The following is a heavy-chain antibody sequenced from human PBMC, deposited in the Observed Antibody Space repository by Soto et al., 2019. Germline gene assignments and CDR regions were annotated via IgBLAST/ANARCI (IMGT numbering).Heavy chain of an antibody. Sequence: GGSLRLSCGASGFTFSNYYMSWIRQAPGKGLEWVSYISSTGRTIYYADSVKGRFTVSRDNAQNSLSLKLNSLRVEDTAVYYCASSYSSGWEFDYSVHGTQVTVSS. CDR3: ASSYSSGWEFDY. D-gene: IGHD6-19*01. CDR1: GFTFSNYY. CDR2: ISSTGRTI. J-gene: IGHJ4*01. V-gene: IGHV3-11*01.